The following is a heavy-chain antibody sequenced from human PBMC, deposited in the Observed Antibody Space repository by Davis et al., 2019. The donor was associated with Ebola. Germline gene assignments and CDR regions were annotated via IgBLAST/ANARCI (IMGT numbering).Heavy chain of an antibody. J-gene: IGHJ4*02. CDR3: VRLGFTESYGVDY. D-gene: IGHD3-10*01. Sequence: PGGSLRLSCKASGYNFLRNWIGWVRQTPGKGLEWMGLIYPADSDTRYSPSFQGQVTVSADTSISTAYLQWNSLKASDTATYYCVRLGFTESYGVDYWGQGVPVTVSS. V-gene: IGHV5-51*01. CDR1: GYNFLRNW. CDR2: IYPADSDT.